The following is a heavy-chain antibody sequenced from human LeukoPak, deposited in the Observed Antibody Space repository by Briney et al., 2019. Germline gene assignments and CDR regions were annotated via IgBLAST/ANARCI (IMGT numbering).Heavy chain of an antibody. Sequence: PGGSLALSCAASGFTFSRHGMNWVRQAPGKGLEWISSISSGSIYAHYSDSVEGRFSISRDDANSFLYLQMSSLRAGDTAVYYYARESYDRSGNYPRDFDSWGQGTLVTVSS. CDR2: ISSGSIYA. D-gene: IGHD3-22*01. J-gene: IGHJ4*02. V-gene: IGHV3-21*01. CDR1: GFTFSRHG. CDR3: ARESYDRSGNYPRDFDS.